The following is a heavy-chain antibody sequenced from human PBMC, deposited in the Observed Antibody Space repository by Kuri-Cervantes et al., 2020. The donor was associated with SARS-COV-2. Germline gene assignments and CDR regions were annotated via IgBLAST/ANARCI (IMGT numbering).Heavy chain of an antibody. V-gene: IGHV1-46*01. CDR3: ARDSSGWHNWFDP. CDR1: GYTFTSYY. Sequence: ASVKVSCKASGYTFTSYYMHWVRQAPGQGLEWMGIINPSGGSTSYAQKFQGGVTMTRDTSTSTVYMELSRLRSDDTAVYYCARDSSGWHNWFDPWGQGTLVTVSS. CDR2: INPSGGST. D-gene: IGHD6-19*01. J-gene: IGHJ5*02.